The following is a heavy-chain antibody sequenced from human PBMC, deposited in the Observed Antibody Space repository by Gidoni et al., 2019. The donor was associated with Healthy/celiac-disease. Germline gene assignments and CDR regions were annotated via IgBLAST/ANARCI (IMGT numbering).Heavy chain of an antibody. CDR3: ARESEGGYCSSTSCSRDAFDI. V-gene: IGHV1-8*01. CDR1: GYTFTSYD. CDR2: MNPNSGNT. Sequence: QVQLVQSGAEVKKPGASVKVSCKASGYTFTSYDINWVRQATGQGLEWMGWMNPNSGNTGYAQKFQGRVTMTRNTSISTAYMELSSLRSEDTAVYYCARESEGGYCSSTSCSRDAFDIWGQGTMVTVSS. D-gene: IGHD2-2*01. J-gene: IGHJ3*02.